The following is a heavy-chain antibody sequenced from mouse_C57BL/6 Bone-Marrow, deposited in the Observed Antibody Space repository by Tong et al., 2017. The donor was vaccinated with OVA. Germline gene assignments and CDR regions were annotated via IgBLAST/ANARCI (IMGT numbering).Heavy chain of an antibody. D-gene: IGHD2-14*01. V-gene: IGHV1S137*01. J-gene: IGHJ2*01. Sequence: VQLQESGAELVRPGVSVKISCKGSGYTFTDYAMHWVKQSHAKSLEWIGVISTYYGNTNYNQKFKGKATMTVDKSSSTAYMELARLTSEDSAICYCARPIGTTIDYWGQGTTLTVSS. CDR2: ISTYYGNT. CDR1: GYTFTDYA. CDR3: ARPIGTTIDY.